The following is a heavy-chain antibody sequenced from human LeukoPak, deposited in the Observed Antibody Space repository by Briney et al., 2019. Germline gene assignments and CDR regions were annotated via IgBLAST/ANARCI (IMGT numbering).Heavy chain of an antibody. D-gene: IGHD6-13*01. V-gene: IGHV3-21*04. Sequence: GGSLRLSCAASGFTFSSYNMNWVRQAPGKGLEWVSSISSSSNYIYYADSVKGRFTISRDNSKNTLYLQMRSLKAEDTAVYYCAQQQFGSIWYFDYWGQGTLVTVSS. CDR1: GFTFSSYN. CDR3: AQQQFGSIWYFDY. CDR2: ISSSSNYI. J-gene: IGHJ4*02.